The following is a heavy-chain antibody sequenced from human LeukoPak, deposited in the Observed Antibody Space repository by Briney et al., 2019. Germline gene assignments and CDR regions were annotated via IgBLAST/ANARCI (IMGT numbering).Heavy chain of an antibody. Sequence: SETLSLTCTVSGFSISNDYYWTWLRQPPGKGLEWIGGIYHSGTTYYNPSLRGRVSISLDTSKTQFSLKLSSVTAADTAVYYCARGKAYSGSYYGIFDYWGQGTLVIVSA. CDR3: ARGKAYSGSYYGIFDY. J-gene: IGHJ4*02. CDR2: IYHSGTT. V-gene: IGHV4-38-2*02. CDR1: GFSISNDYY. D-gene: IGHD1-26*01.